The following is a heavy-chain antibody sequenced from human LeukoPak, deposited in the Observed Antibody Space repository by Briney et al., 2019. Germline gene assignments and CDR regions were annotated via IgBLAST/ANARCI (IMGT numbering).Heavy chain of an antibody. D-gene: IGHD1-26*01. CDR1: GFTFSGSA. CDR2: IRSKANSYAT. CDR3: TSRETGVWGSTNYYYYRDV. V-gene: IGHV3-73*01. J-gene: IGHJ6*03. Sequence: GGSLRPSCAASGFTFSGSAMHWVRQASGKGLEWVGRIRSKANSYATAYAASVKGRFTISRDDSKNTAYLQMNSLKTEDTAVYYFTSRETGVWGSTNYYYYRDVGEKGPTVTFS.